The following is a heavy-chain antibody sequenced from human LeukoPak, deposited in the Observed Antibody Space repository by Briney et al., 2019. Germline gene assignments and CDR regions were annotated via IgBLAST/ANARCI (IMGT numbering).Heavy chain of an antibody. Sequence: GGSLRLSCAASGFMFSTYSMNWVRQAPGRGLEWVSYISSRGGGTTHYADSVKGRFTISRDNSKNTLHLQMNSLRAEDTAVYYCAKRRGWYDYWGQGTLVTVSS. D-gene: IGHD6-19*01. V-gene: IGHV3-48*01. CDR3: AKRRGWYDY. CDR2: ISSRGGGTT. J-gene: IGHJ4*02. CDR1: GFMFSTYS.